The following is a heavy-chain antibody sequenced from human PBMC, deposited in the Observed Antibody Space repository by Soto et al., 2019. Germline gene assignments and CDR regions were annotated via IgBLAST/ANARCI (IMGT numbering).Heavy chain of an antibody. CDR2: IYPGDSDT. J-gene: IGHJ4*02. CDR1: GYTFSNYW. CDR3: AKFSSRYYVVEY. V-gene: IGHV5-51*01. Sequence: VQLVQSGADVKKPGESLKISCKGSGYTFSNYWIGWVRQMPGKGLEWMGIIYPGDSDTRYSPSFQGQATISVDTSISTAYLQWSSLKASDTAMYYCAKFSSRYYVVEYWGQGTLVTVSS. D-gene: IGHD6-19*01.